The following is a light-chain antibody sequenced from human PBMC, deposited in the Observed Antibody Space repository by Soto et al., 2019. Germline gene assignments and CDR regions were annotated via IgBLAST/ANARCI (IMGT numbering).Light chain of an antibody. V-gene: IGLV1-40*01. Sequence: QSVLTQPPSVSGAPGQRVALSCAGTSSNLGAGYDVHWYQHLPGTAPKLLIFGNINRPAGVPDRFSGSKSGTSASLAISGLQAADEGYYYCQTYDTGVSGSIFGGGTKLTVL. CDR2: GNI. CDR1: SSNLGAGYD. J-gene: IGLJ2*01. CDR3: QTYDTGVSGSI.